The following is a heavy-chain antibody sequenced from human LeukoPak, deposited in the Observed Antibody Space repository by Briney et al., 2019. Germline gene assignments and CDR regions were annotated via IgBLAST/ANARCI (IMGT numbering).Heavy chain of an antibody. CDR2: ISSSSSYI. V-gene: IGHV3-21*01. Sequence: PGGSLRLSCAASGFTFGSYSMNWVRQAPGKGLEWVSSISSSSSYIYYADSVKGRFTISRDNAKNSLYLQMNSLRAEDTAVYYCARDKVAAVGGPEFDYWGQGTLVTVSS. J-gene: IGHJ4*02. CDR3: ARDKVAAVGGPEFDY. CDR1: GFTFGSYS. D-gene: IGHD6-13*01.